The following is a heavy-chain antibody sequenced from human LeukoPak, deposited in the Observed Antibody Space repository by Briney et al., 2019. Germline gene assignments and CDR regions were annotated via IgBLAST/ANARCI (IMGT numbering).Heavy chain of an antibody. CDR2: INHSGST. V-gene: IGHV4-34*01. CDR1: GGSFSGYY. CDR3: ASLRAVAGPNKGAFDI. J-gene: IGHJ3*02. D-gene: IGHD6-19*01. Sequence: SETLSLTCAVYGGSFSGYYWSWIRQPPGKGLEWIGEINHSGSTYYNPSLESRVTISVDASKNQFSLKLSSVTAADTAVYYCASLRAVAGPNKGAFDIWGQGTMVTVSS.